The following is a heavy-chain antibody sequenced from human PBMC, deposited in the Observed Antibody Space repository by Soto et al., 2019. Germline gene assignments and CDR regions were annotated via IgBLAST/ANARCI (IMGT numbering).Heavy chain of an antibody. CDR3: ATFVGLGYCSSTSCPEGR. CDR1: GFTFSSYA. CDR2: ISGSGGST. Sequence: GGSLRLSCAASGFTFSSYAMSWVRQAPGKGLEWVSAISGSGGSTYYADSVKGRFTISRDNSKNTLYLQMNSLRAEDTAVYYCATFVGLGYCSSTSCPEGRWGQGTLVTVSS. D-gene: IGHD2-2*01. V-gene: IGHV3-23*01. J-gene: IGHJ4*02.